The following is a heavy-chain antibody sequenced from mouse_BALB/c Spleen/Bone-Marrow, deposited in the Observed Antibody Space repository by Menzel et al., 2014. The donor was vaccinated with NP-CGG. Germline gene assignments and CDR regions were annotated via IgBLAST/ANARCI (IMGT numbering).Heavy chain of an antibody. J-gene: IGHJ2*01. CDR3: ARGSSYFDY. D-gene: IGHD1-1*01. V-gene: IGHV5-4*02. Sequence: EVKVVESGGGLVKPGGSLKLSCAASGFTFSDYYMYWVRQTPEKRLEWVATISDGGSYTYYPDSVKGRFTISRDNAKSNLYLQMSSLKSEDTAMYYCARGSSYFDYWGQGTTLTVSS. CDR1: GFTFSDYY. CDR2: ISDGGSYT.